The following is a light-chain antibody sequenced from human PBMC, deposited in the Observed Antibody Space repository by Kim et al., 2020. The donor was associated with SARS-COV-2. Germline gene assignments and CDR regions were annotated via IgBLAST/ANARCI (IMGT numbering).Light chain of an antibody. CDR2: LGS. J-gene: IGKJ5*01. Sequence: PASISCRSSQSLLHSNGYNYLEWYLQKPGQSPQLLIYLGSNRASGVPDRFSGSGSGTDFTLKITRVEAEDVGVYYCMQTVQPPRTFGQGTRLEIK. CDR1: QSLLHSNGYNY. V-gene: IGKV2-28*01. CDR3: MQTVQPPRT.